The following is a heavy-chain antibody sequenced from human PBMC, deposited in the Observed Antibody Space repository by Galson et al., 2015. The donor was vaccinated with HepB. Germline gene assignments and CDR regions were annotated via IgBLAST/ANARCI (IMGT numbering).Heavy chain of an antibody. Sequence: SVKVSCKASGYTFTSNAITWVRRAPGQGFEWMGWISPDNGSTNYAQKFQARFTMTTDTSTNTAYMELRSLRSDDTAVYYCARRTYSSAWYWWFDPWGQGTQVTVSS. J-gene: IGHJ5*02. CDR1: GYTFTSNA. CDR3: ARRTYSSAWYWWFDP. D-gene: IGHD6-19*01. V-gene: IGHV1-18*04. CDR2: ISPDNGST.